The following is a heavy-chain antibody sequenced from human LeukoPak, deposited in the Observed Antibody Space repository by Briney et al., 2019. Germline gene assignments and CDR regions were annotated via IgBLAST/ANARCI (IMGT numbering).Heavy chain of an antibody. CDR2: IYYSGST. J-gene: IGHJ3*02. CDR3: ARHRIAVYSDAFDI. V-gene: IGHV4-39*01. Sequence: PSETLSLTCTVSGGSISNPDYYWAWIRQPPGKGLEWIGSIYYSGSTYYNPSLKSRVTISVDTSKNQFSLKLSSVTAADTAVYYCARHRIAVYSDAFDIWGQGTMVTVSS. CDR1: GGSISNPDYY. D-gene: IGHD6-19*01.